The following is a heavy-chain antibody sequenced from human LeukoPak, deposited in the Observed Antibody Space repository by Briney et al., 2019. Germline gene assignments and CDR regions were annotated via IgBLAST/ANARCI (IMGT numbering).Heavy chain of an antibody. CDR1: GGSISSYY. CDR2: IYYSGST. V-gene: IGHV4-59*01. CDR3: ARDRGLRWDNDAFDI. J-gene: IGHJ3*02. D-gene: IGHD4-23*01. Sequence: SETLSLTCTVSGGSISSYYWSWIRQPPGKGLEWIGYIYYSGSTNYNPSLRSRVTISVDTSKNQFSLKLSSVTAADTAVYYCARDRGLRWDNDAFDIWGQGTMVTVSS.